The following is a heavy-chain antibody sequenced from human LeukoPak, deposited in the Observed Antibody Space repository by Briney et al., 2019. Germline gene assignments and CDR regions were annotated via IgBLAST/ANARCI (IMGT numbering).Heavy chain of an antibody. D-gene: IGHD3-10*01. J-gene: IGHJ4*02. CDR3: ARDSFSYGSGGYYKTPYYFDY. CDR1: GFTFTSSA. V-gene: IGHV1-58*01. CDR2: IVVGTGNT. Sequence: SVKVSCKASGFTFTSSAVQWVRQARGQRLEWIGWIVVGTGNTKCAQKFQERVTMTTDTSTSTAYMELRSLRSDDTAVYYCARDSFSYGSGGYYKTPYYFDYWGQGTLVTVSS.